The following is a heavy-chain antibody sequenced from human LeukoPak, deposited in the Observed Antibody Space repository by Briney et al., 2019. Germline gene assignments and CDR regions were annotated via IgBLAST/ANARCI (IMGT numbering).Heavy chain of an antibody. Sequence: ASVKVSCKASGYTFTSYGISWVRQAPGQGLEWMGWISAYNGNTNYAQKLQGRVTMTTDTSTSTAYMELRSLRSDDTAVYYCARDAGSAIFGVVSVVYYYYYYMDVWGKGTTVTASS. CDR3: ARDAGSAIFGVVSVVYYYYYYMDV. V-gene: IGHV1-18*01. J-gene: IGHJ6*03. CDR2: ISAYNGNT. CDR1: GYTFTSYG. D-gene: IGHD3-3*01.